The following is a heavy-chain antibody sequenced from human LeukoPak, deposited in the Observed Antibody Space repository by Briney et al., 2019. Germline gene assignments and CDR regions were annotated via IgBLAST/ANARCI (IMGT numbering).Heavy chain of an antibody. CDR3: ARAGYSSSWPNFDY. CDR2: INPNSGGT. D-gene: IGHD6-13*01. V-gene: IGHV1/OR15-1*01. J-gene: IGHJ4*02. CDR1: GYIFTDYY. Sequence: ASVKVSCKASGYIFTDYYMHWVRQAPGQELGWMGRINPNSGGTNYAQKFQGRVTMTRDTSISTAYTELSSLRSEDTAVYYCARAGYSSSWPNFDYWGQGTLVTVSS.